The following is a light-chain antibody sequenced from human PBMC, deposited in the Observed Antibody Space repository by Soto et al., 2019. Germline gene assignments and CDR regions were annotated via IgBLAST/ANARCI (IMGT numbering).Light chain of an antibody. CDR2: DAS. CDR1: PCVSSY. CDR3: THRRPSPHSPP. Sequence: VLTGASTTGSVSRGERASLSGGAGPCVSSYLAWYQQKPGQAPRLLIYDASNRAAGIPAKFSGSGSGTDFPLTIAGSAPQDSPVSDRTHRRPSPHSPPSAQGTRLEIK. J-gene: IGKJ5*01. V-gene: IGKV3-11*01.